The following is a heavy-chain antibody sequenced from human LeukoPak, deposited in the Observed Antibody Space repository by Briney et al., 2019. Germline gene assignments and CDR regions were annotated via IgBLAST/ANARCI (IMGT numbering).Heavy chain of an antibody. J-gene: IGHJ4*02. CDR3: AKDPRYSSSWPGDVDY. Sequence: GGSLTLSCAPSGFTFSIYAMSWARHAPGEGLGWVSSIRGSGGNTFYADSVKGRLTLDRDNSKTTLNLQMNSLRAEDTAVYYCAKDPRYSSSWPGDVDYWGQGTLVTVSS. V-gene: IGHV3-23*01. D-gene: IGHD6-13*01. CDR2: IRGSGGNT. CDR1: GFTFSIYA.